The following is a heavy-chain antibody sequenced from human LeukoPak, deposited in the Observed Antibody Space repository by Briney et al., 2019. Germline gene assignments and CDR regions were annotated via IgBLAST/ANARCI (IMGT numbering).Heavy chain of an antibody. Sequence: PGGSLRLSCAASGFTFSSHAMSWVRQAPGKGLEWVSAISDSGDSTYYADSVKGRFTISRGNSKNTLYLQMSSLRAEDTAVYYCAKYAVVGTPFFDYWGQGTLVTISS. CDR1: GFTFSSHA. D-gene: IGHD2-15*01. V-gene: IGHV3-23*01. J-gene: IGHJ4*02. CDR3: AKYAVVGTPFFDY. CDR2: ISDSGDST.